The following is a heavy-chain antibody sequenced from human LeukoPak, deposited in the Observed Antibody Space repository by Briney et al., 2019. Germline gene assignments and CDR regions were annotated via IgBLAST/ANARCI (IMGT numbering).Heavy chain of an antibody. J-gene: IGHJ4*02. CDR3: AKDLPDYGDYIEGY. V-gene: IGHV3-23*01. Sequence: GGSLRLSCAASGFTFSSFTMSWVRQAPGKGLEWVSTISGSGGSTNYADSVKGRFTFSRDNSKNTLYLQMNSLRAEDTAVYYCAKDLPDYGDYIEGYWGQGTLVTVSS. D-gene: IGHD4-17*01. CDR1: GFTFSSFT. CDR2: ISGSGGST.